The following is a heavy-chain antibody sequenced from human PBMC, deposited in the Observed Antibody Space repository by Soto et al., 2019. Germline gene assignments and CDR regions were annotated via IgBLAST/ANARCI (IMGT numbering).Heavy chain of an antibody. Sequence: GESLKISCNGSGYSFTSYWISWVRQMPGKGLEWMGRIDPSDSYTNYSPSFQGHVTISADKSISTAYLQWSSLKASDTAMYYCATLGGWLRFHSPPPYYYGMDVWGQGTTVTVSS. CDR3: ATLGGWLRFHSPPPYYYGMDV. V-gene: IGHV5-10-1*01. CDR1: GYSFTSYW. J-gene: IGHJ6*02. CDR2: IDPSDSYT. D-gene: IGHD5-12*01.